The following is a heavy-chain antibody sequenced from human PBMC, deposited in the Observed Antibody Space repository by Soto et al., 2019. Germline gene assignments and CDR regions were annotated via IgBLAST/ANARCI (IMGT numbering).Heavy chain of an antibody. J-gene: IGHJ4*02. CDR3: ARDLGYYIQYYFDY. D-gene: IGHD1-26*01. Sequence: ASVKVSCKASGYTFTSYAMHWVRQAPGQRLEWMGWINAGNGNTKYSQRFQGRVTITRDTSASTAYMELSSLRSEDTAVYYCARDLGYYIQYYFDYWGQGTLVTVSS. CDR1: GYTFTSYA. V-gene: IGHV1-3*01. CDR2: INAGNGNT.